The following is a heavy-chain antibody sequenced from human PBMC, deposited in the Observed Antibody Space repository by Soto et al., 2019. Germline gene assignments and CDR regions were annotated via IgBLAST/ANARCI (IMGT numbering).Heavy chain of an antibody. CDR2: VYHSGST. V-gene: IGHV4-59*01. CDR1: GDSISNYY. CDR3: ARESGYYDSSGYYDH. Sequence: QVQLQESGPGLVKPSETLSLTCTVSGDSISNYYWTWMRQPPGKGLEWIGFVYHSGSTNYNPSLKSRVTLSIDTSNRQFSLRLTSVTAADTAVYYCARESGYYDSSGYYDHWGQGTLVTVSS. D-gene: IGHD3-22*01. J-gene: IGHJ4*02.